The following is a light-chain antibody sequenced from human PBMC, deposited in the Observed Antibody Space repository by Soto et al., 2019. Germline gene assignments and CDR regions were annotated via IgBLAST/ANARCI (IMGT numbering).Light chain of an antibody. CDR2: EVS. CDR3: MQTIQLPWT. CDR1: QGLLHTDGKSY. J-gene: IGKJ1*01. Sequence: DIVMTQTPLPLSVTPGQPASISCTSSQGLLHTDGKSYLSWYLQKPGQPPQLLISEVSDRFSGVPDRFSGSGSGTDFTLKISRVEAEDVGVYYCMQTIQLPWTFGQGTKVEMK. V-gene: IGKV2D-29*01.